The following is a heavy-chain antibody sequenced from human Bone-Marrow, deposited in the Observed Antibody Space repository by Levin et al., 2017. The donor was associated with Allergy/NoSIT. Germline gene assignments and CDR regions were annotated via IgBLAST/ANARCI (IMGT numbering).Heavy chain of an antibody. D-gene: IGHD6-19*01. CDR2: ISGSGGST. J-gene: IGHJ4*02. Sequence: ASVKVSCAASGFTFSSYAMSWVRQAPGKGLEWVSAISGSGGSTYYADSVKGRFTISRDNSKNTLYLQMNSLRAEDTAVYYCAKGAQWLVQIPFDYWGQGTLVTVSS. CDR3: AKGAQWLVQIPFDY. V-gene: IGHV3-23*01. CDR1: GFTFSSYA.